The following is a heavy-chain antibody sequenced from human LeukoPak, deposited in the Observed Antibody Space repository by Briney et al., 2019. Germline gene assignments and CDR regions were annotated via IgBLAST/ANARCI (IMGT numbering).Heavy chain of an antibody. CDR2: FDPEDGET. D-gene: IGHD2-15*01. Sequence: ASVKVSCKVSGYTLTELSMHWVRQAPGKGLEWMGGFDPEDGETIYAQKFQGRVTTTEDTSTDTAYMELSSPRSEDTAVYYCATDLVEWVVAATGYWGQGTLVTVSS. CDR1: GYTLTELS. CDR3: ATDLVEWVVAATGY. V-gene: IGHV1-24*01. J-gene: IGHJ4*02.